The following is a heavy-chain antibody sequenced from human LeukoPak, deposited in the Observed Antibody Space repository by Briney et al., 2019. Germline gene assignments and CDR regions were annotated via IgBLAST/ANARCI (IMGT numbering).Heavy chain of an antibody. V-gene: IGHV4-30-2*01. CDR2: IYHSGST. CDR3: AHPKGPGGRQVTIGWFDP. J-gene: IGHJ5*02. D-gene: IGHD4-11*01. CDR1: GGSISSGGYS. Sequence: PSQTLSLTCAVSGGSISSGGYSWSWIRQPPGKGLEWIGYIYHSGSTYYNPSLKSRVTISVDRSKNQFSLRLSSVTAEDTAVYYCAHPKGPGGRQVTIGWFDPWGQGTLVTVSS.